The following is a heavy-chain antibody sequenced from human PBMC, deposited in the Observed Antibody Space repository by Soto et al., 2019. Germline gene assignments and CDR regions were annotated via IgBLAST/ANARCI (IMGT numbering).Heavy chain of an antibody. CDR3: AKDRGVLRFLEWFGWFDP. CDR1: GFTFSSYA. J-gene: IGHJ5*02. V-gene: IGHV3-23*01. CDR2: VSGTGGSA. D-gene: IGHD3-3*01. Sequence: PGGSLRLSCAASGFTFSSYAMTWVRQAPGKGLEWVSGVSGTGGSAYYADSVKGRFTISRDKSKNTLYLQMNSLRVEDTAVYYCAKDRGVLRFLEWFGWFDPWGQGTLVTVSS.